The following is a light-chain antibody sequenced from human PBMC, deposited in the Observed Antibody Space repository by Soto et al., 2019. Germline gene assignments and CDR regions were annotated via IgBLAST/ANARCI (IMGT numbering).Light chain of an antibody. J-gene: IGLJ1*01. CDR2: DVT. CDR3: AAWDDSLNAL. Sequence: QSALAQPSSVSGSPGQSITISCSGTSSDVGGYDYVSWYQQHPGKAPKLVIYDVTKRPSGVPDRFSGSKSGNTASLTISGLQAEDEADYYCAAWDDSLNALFGTGTKVTV. CDR1: SSDVGGYDY. V-gene: IGLV2-14*03.